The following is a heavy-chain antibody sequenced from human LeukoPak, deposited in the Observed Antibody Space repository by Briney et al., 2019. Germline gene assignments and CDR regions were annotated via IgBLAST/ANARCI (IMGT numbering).Heavy chain of an antibody. CDR2: ISSSSRTI. CDR3: ARAGGSSSWDPFDY. Sequence: GGSLRLSCAASGFTFSTYNMNWVRQAPGKGLEWVSYISSSSRTIFYADSLKGRFTISRDNAKNSLYLQMNSLRAEDTAVHYCARAGGSSSWDPFDYWGQGTLVTVSS. V-gene: IGHV3-48*01. J-gene: IGHJ4*02. D-gene: IGHD6-13*01. CDR1: GFTFSTYN.